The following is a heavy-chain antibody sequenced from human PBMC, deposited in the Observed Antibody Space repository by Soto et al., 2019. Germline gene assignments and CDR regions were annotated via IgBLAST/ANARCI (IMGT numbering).Heavy chain of an antibody. D-gene: IGHD3-16*01. CDR3: AHRGGATVGLYYFDY. CDR1: GFSLSTTGVG. J-gene: IGHJ4*02. V-gene: IGHV2-5*01. Sequence: EAGPTLVNPTQTLTLTCTFSGFSLSTTGVGVSWIRQPPGKALEWLALIYWHDDKRYSPSLKSRLTITKDTSKNQVVLTMTNMDPVDTATYYCAHRGGATVGLYYFDYWGQGALVRVS. CDR2: IYWHDDK.